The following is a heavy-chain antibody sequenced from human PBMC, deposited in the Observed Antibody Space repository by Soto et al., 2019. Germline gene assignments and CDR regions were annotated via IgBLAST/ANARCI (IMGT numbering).Heavy chain of an antibody. CDR1: GFTFSSHW. D-gene: IGHD1-1*01. Sequence: GGSLRLSCAASGFTFSSHWMHWVRQAPGKGLVWVSRINSDGSSTTYADPVKGRFTISRDNAKNTLNLQMNSLRAEDTAVYYCVRGTTGVPVVDDWGQGTLVTVSS. CDR2: INSDGSST. V-gene: IGHV3-74*01. CDR3: VRGTTGVPVVDD. J-gene: IGHJ4*02.